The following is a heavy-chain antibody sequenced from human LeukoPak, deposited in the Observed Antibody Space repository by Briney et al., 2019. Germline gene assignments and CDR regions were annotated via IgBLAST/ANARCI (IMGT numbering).Heavy chain of an antibody. D-gene: IGHD3-10*01. V-gene: IGHV1-69*13. CDR2: IIPIFGTA. CDR1: GGTFSSYA. CDR3: ARGRWRLVRYYFDY. Sequence: GASVKVSCKASGGTFSSYAISWVRQAPGQGLEWMGGIIPIFGTANYAQKFQGRVTITADESTSTAYMELSSLRSEDTAVYYCARGRWRLVRYYFDYWGQGTLVTVSS. J-gene: IGHJ4*02.